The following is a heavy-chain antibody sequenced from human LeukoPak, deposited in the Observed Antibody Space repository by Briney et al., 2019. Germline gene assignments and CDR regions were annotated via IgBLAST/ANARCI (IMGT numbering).Heavy chain of an antibody. J-gene: IGHJ4*02. CDR2: ISYDGSNK. Sequence: GGSLRLSCAASGFTFSSYAMHWVRQAPGKGLEWVAVISYDGSNKYYADSVKGRFTISRDNSKNTLYLQMNSLRAEDTAVYYCAGGTPISGYSGYDDLDYWGQGTLVTVSS. V-gene: IGHV3-30-3*01. D-gene: IGHD5-12*01. CDR3: AGGTPISGYSGYDDLDY. CDR1: GFTFSSYA.